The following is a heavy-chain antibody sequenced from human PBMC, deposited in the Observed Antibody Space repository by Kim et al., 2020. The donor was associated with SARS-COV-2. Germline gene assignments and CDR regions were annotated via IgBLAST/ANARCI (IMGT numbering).Heavy chain of an antibody. D-gene: IGHD3-10*01. J-gene: IGHJ6*02. CDR2: IYPDDSHT. Sequence: GESLKISCKVSGNNFANYWIGWVRHMPGKGLEWMGIIYPDDSHTRYSPSFQGQVTISADKSSNTAYLQWSRLKASDTAMYYCARHDGGLWFGDSTGYFYYVMDAWGQGTTVTVSS. CDR3: ARHDGGLWFGDSTGYFYYVMDA. CDR1: GNNFANYW. V-gene: IGHV5-51*01.